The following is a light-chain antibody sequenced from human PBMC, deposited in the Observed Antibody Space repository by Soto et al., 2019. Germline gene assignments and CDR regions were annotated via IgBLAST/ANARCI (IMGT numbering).Light chain of an antibody. CDR2: GAS. V-gene: IGKV3-15*01. CDR3: QQYNNWPVT. CDR1: QSVSSN. Sequence: EIVMTQSPATLSVSPGERATLSCWASQSVSSNLAWYQQEPGQAPRLLIYGASSRATGIPSRFSGSGSGTEFTLAISSLQSEDFAVSYCQQYNNWPVTFGPGTKVDI. J-gene: IGKJ3*01.